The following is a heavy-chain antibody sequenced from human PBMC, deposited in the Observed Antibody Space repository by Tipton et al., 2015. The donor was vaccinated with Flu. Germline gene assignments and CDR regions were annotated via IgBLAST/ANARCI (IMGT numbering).Heavy chain of an antibody. CDR1: GFTVSSNY. V-gene: IGHV3-53*01. CDR2: IYSGGRT. Sequence: SLRLSCAASGFTVSSNYMSWVRQAPGKGLEWVSVIYSGGRTYYADSVKGRFTISRDNSKNTLYLQMNSLRAEDTAVYYCARGPRGGNGYFDYWGQGTLVTVSS. CDR3: ARGPRGGNGYFDY. D-gene: IGHD3-16*01. J-gene: IGHJ4*02.